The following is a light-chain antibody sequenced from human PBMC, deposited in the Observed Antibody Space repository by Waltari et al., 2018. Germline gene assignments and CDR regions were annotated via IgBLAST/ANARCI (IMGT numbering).Light chain of an antibody. CDR2: GTS. Sequence: EIVMTQSPATLSLSPGENVTLSCRTSQSINRGYLSWYQQKPGQSPRLLLYGTSTRATGIPARISGSGSGTDFTLTISSLQPEDFAVYYCQQDYNSVTFGPGTKVEI. CDR1: QSINRGY. V-gene: IGKV3D-7*01. J-gene: IGKJ1*01. CDR3: QQDYNSVT.